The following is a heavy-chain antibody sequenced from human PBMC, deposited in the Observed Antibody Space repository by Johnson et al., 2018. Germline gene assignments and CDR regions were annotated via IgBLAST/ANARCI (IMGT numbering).Heavy chain of an antibody. Sequence: QVQLQESGPGLVKPSETLSLTCTVSGGSISSSSYYWGWIRQPPGKGLEWIGSIYYSGSTYYNPSLKSRVTISADTSKNQFSLKLNSVTAADTAVYYCARTTTFGVVDYMDVWGKGTTVTVSS. J-gene: IGHJ6*03. D-gene: IGHD3-3*01. V-gene: IGHV4-39*01. CDR3: ARTTTFGVVDYMDV. CDR1: GGSISSSSYY. CDR2: IYYSGST.